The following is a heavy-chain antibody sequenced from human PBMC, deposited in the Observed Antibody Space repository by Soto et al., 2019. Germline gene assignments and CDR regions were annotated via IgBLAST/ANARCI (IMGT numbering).Heavy chain of an antibody. CDR1: GFSLSTSGMC. CDR2: IGWDDDK. J-gene: IGHJ6*02. CDR3: ARISPSGRYYYYYGMDV. D-gene: IGHD6-19*01. Sequence: SGPTLVNPTQTLTLTCTFSGFSLSTSGMCVSWIRQPPGKALEWLALIGWDDDKYYSTSLKTRLTISKDTSKNQVVLTMTNMDPVDTATYYCARISPSGRYYYYYGMDVWGQGTTVTVSS. V-gene: IGHV2-70*01.